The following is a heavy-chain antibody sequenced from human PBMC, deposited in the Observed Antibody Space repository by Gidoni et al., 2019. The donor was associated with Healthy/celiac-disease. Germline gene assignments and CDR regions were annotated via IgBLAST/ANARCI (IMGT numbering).Heavy chain of an antibody. V-gene: IGHV3-30*18. Sequence: QVQLVESGGGVVQPGRSLALSWQAPGFTFSSYGMHWVRQAPGTGLEWVAVISYDGSNKYYADSVKGRFTISRDNSKNTLYLQMNSLRAEDTAVYYCAKELEPDAFDIWGQGTMVTVSS. CDR2: ISYDGSNK. CDR1: GFTFSSYG. CDR3: AKELEPDAFDI. D-gene: IGHD1-1*01. J-gene: IGHJ3*02.